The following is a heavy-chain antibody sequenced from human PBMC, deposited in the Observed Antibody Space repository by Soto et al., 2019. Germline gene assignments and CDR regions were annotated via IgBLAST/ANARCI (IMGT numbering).Heavy chain of an antibody. CDR3: ARAGNCGGDCFEYFQH. CDR2: INPSGGST. V-gene: IGHV1-46*01. D-gene: IGHD2-21*02. CDR1: GYTFTSYY. J-gene: IGHJ1*01. Sequence: ASVKVSCKASGYTFTSYYMHWVRQAPGQGLEWMVIINPSGGSTSYAQKFQGRVTMTRDTSTSTVYMELSSLRSEDTAVYYCARAGNCGGDCFEYFQHWGQGTLVTVSS.